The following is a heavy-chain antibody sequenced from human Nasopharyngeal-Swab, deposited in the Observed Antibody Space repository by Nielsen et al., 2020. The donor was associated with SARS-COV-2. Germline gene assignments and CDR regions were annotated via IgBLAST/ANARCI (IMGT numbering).Heavy chain of an antibody. CDR1: GYTFTSYG. J-gene: IGHJ2*01. Sequence: ASVKVSCKASGYTFTSYGISWVRQAPGQGLEWMGWISAYNGNTNYAQKLQGRVAMTTDTSTSTAYMELRSLRSDDTAVYYCARVAPTHQPGYGDYVRGPYWYFDLWGRGTLVTVSS. D-gene: IGHD4-17*01. CDR2: ISAYNGNT. CDR3: ARVAPTHQPGYGDYVRGPYWYFDL. V-gene: IGHV1-18*01.